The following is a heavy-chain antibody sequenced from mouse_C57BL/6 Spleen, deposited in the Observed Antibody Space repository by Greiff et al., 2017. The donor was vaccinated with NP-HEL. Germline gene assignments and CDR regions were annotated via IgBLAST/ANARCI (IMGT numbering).Heavy chain of an antibody. CDR3: AKGGRGAMDY. Sequence: VQLQQSGPELVKPGASVKISCKASGYTFTDYYMNWVKQSHGKSLEWIGDINPNNGGTSYNQKFKGKATLTVDKSSSTAYMELRSLTSEDSAVYYWAKGGRGAMDYWGQGTSVTVSS. CDR1: GYTFTDYY. V-gene: IGHV1-26*01. J-gene: IGHJ4*01. CDR2: INPNNGGT.